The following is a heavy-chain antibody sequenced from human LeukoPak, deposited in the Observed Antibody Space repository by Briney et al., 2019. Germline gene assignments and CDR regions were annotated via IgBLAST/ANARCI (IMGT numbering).Heavy chain of an antibody. J-gene: IGHJ3*02. V-gene: IGHV1-24*01. CDR2: FDPEDGET. CDR1: GYTLTELS. Sequence: ASVKVSCKVFGYTLTELSMHWVRQAPGKGLEWMGGFDPEDGETIYAQKFQGRVTMTEDTSTDTAYMELSSLRSEDTAVYYCATSVGVVIIVDAFDIWGQGTMVTVSS. D-gene: IGHD3-3*01. CDR3: ATSVGVVIIVDAFDI.